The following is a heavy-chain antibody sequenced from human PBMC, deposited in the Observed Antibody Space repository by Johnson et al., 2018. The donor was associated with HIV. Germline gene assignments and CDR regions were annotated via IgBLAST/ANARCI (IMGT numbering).Heavy chain of an antibody. CDR2: ISSDGSSK. J-gene: IGHJ3*01. D-gene: IGHD6-19*01. CDR3: TRDTGGSEF. V-gene: IGHV3-30*14. Sequence: QVRLVESGGGLVQPGGSLRLSCAASGFTFSSYDMHWVRQTTGKGLEWVAVISSDGSSKQYADSVEGRFIISRDNSKNPLYLQMNTLRAEDTAVYYCTRDTGGSEFWGQGTVVTVSS. CDR1: GFTFSSYD.